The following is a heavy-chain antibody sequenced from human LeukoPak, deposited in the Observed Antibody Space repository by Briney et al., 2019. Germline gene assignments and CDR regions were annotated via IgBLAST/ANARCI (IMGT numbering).Heavy chain of an antibody. CDR1: GYTFTSYG. V-gene: IGHV1-18*01. J-gene: IGHJ4*02. Sequence: GASVKVSCKASGYTFTSYGISWVRQAPGQGLEWMGWISAYNGNTNYAQKLQGRVTMTTDTSTSTAYMELRSLRSDDTAVYYCAKVLGKYSYRSSWDPGGQLDYWGQGTLVTVSS. CDR3: AKVLGKYSYRSSWDPGGQLDY. D-gene: IGHD6-13*01. CDR2: ISAYNGNT.